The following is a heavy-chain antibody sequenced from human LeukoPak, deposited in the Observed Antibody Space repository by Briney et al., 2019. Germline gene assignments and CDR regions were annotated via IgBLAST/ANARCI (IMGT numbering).Heavy chain of an antibody. CDR3: ARGGIGGVLRASYYYYGMDV. J-gene: IGHJ6*02. Sequence: PSETLSLTCAVYGGSFSGYYWSWIRQPPGKGLEWIGEINHSGSTNYNPSLKSRVTISVDTSKNQFSLKLSSVTAADTAVYYCARGGIGGVLRASYYYYGMDVWGQGTTVTVSS. CDR2: INHSGST. D-gene: IGHD3-10*01. CDR1: GGSFSGYY. V-gene: IGHV4-34*01.